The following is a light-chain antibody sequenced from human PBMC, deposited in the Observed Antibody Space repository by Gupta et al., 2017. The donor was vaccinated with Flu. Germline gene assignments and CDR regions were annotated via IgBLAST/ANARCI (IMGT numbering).Light chain of an antibody. Sequence: QSLLTQPPSVSGAPGQRVTISCTGSSSNIGAGYDVHWYQQLPGTAPKLLIYRNTNRPSGVPDRFSGSKSGTSASLAITGLQAEDETDYYCQSYDSSLSGFVFGTGTKVTVL. CDR2: RNT. V-gene: IGLV1-40*01. CDR1: SSNIGAGYD. J-gene: IGLJ1*01. CDR3: QSYDSSLSGFV.